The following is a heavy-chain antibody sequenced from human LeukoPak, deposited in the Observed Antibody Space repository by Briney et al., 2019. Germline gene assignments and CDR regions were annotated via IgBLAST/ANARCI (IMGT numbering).Heavy chain of an antibody. CDR1: GGSISSSSYY. Sequence: PSETLSLTCTVSGGSISSSSYYWGWIRQPPGKGLEWIGSIYYSGSTYYNPSLKSRVTISVDTSKNQFSLKLSSVTAADTAVYYCARDGYSSGWSDYWGQGTLVTVSS. D-gene: IGHD6-19*01. V-gene: IGHV4-39*02. CDR3: ARDGYSSGWSDY. CDR2: IYYSGST. J-gene: IGHJ4*02.